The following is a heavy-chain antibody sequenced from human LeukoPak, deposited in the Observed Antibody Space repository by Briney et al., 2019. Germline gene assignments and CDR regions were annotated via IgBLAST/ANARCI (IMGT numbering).Heavy chain of an antibody. Sequence: SETLSLTCAVYGGSFSGYYWSWIRQPPGKGLEWIGEINHSGSTNYNPSLKSRVTISVDTSKNQFSLKLSSVTAADTAVYYCARGRIYYYGSGSYRQNYNWFDPWGQGTLVTVSS. CDR1: GGSFSGYY. J-gene: IGHJ5*02. D-gene: IGHD3-10*01. V-gene: IGHV4-34*01. CDR3: ARGRIYYYGSGSYRQNYNWFDP. CDR2: INHSGST.